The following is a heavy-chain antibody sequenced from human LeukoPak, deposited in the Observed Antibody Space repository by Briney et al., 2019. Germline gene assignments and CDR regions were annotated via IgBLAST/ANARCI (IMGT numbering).Heavy chain of an antibody. CDR3: ARLWGAVAALDY. Sequence: ASVKVSCKASGYTFTSYYMHWVRQAPGQGLEWMGIINPSGGSTSYAQKFQGRVTMTRDTSTSSVYMELSSLRSEDTAVYYCARLWGAVAALDYWGQGTLVTVSS. CDR1: GYTFTSYY. V-gene: IGHV1-46*01. D-gene: IGHD6-19*01. J-gene: IGHJ4*02. CDR2: INPSGGST.